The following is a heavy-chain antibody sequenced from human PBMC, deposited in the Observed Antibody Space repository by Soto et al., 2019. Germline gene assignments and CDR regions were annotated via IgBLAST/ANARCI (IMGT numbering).Heavy chain of an antibody. Sequence: GGSLRLSCAASGFTFSSYGMHWVRQAPDKGLEWVAVIWYDGSNKYYADSVKGRFTISRDNSKNTLYLQMNSLRAEDTAVYYCARGLFYGSTNWFDPWGQGTLVTVSS. J-gene: IGHJ5*02. V-gene: IGHV3-33*01. CDR2: IWYDGSNK. CDR3: ARGLFYGSTNWFDP. CDR1: GFTFSSYG. D-gene: IGHD3-10*01.